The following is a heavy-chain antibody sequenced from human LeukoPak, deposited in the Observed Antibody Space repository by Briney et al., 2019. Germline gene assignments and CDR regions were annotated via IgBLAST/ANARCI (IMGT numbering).Heavy chain of an antibody. CDR2: IYYSGTT. J-gene: IGHJ4*02. CDR1: GGSIASSGYY. D-gene: IGHD2-21*02. V-gene: IGHV4-39*01. CDR3: ARYVVVTAKCYFDY. Sequence: SETLSLTCTVSGGSIASSGYYWSWVRQPPGKGLEWIATIYYSGTTYYNAPLKSRVTISVDTSKNQFSLKLSSVTAADTAVYYCARYVVVTAKCYFDYWGQGTLVTVSS.